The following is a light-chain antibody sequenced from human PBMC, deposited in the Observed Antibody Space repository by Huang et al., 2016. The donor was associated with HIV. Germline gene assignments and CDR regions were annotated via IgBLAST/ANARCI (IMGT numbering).Light chain of an antibody. CDR1: QSLLHSDGNNY. CDR3: MQGLRTPRT. CDR2: LGS. J-gene: IGKJ2*01. Sequence: DVVMTQSPLSLPVTPVEPASISCRSSQSLLHSDGNNYFDWYLQKPGQSPQLLIYLGSNRASGVPERFSGSGSGTDFTLKISRVEAEDVGVYYCMQGLRTPRTFGQGTRLEIK. V-gene: IGKV2-28*01.